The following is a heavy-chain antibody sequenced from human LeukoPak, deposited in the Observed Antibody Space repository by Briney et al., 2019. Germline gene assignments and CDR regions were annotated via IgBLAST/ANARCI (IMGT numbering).Heavy chain of an antibody. CDR3: ARPSVAGTRRYYYYYMDV. D-gene: IGHD6-19*01. Sequence: TSETLSLTCAVYGGSFSGYYWSWIRQPPGKGLEWIGEINHSGSTNYNPSLKSRVTISVDTSKNQFSLKLSSVTAADTAVYYCARPSVAGTRRYYYYYMDVWGKGTTVTISS. CDR1: GGSFSGYY. J-gene: IGHJ6*03. V-gene: IGHV4-34*01. CDR2: INHSGST.